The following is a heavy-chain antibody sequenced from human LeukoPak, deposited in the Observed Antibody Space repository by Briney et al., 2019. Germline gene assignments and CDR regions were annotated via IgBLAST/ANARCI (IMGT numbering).Heavy chain of an antibody. CDR3: ARLDGYNSGHFDN. Sequence: GESLKISCKASGYSFTSYWIGWVRQMPGKGLEWMGIIYPGDSDTRYSPSFQGQVTISADKSISTAYLQWSSLKASDTAMLHCARLDGYNSGHFDNWGQGTLVTVSS. CDR1: GYSFTSYW. D-gene: IGHD5-24*01. V-gene: IGHV5-51*01. CDR2: IYPGDSDT. J-gene: IGHJ4*02.